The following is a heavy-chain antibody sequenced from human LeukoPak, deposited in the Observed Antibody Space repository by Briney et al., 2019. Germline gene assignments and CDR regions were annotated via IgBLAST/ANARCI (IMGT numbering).Heavy chain of an antibody. V-gene: IGHV3-30-3*01. CDR1: GFTFSSYA. CDR3: ARGHSSSSSGLSY. J-gene: IGHJ4*02. D-gene: IGHD6-6*01. Sequence: GGSLRLSCAASGFTFSSYAMHWVRQAPGKGLEWVAVVSYDGSNKYYADSVKGRFTISRDNSKNTLYLQINSLRAEDTAVYYCARGHSSSSSGLSYWGQGTLVTVSS. CDR2: VSYDGSNK.